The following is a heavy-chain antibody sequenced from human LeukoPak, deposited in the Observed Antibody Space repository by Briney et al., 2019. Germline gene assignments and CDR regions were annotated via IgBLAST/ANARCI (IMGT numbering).Heavy chain of an antibody. Sequence: GGSLRLSCAASGFTFSSYAMSWVRQAPGKGLEWVSAISGSGGSTYYADSVKGRFTISRDNSKNTLYLQMNSLRAEDTAVYYCAKKDEEIVVVAAFDCWGQGTLVTVSS. CDR2: ISGSGGST. CDR1: GFTFSSYA. J-gene: IGHJ4*02. D-gene: IGHD2-15*01. V-gene: IGHV3-23*01. CDR3: AKKDEEIVVVAAFDC.